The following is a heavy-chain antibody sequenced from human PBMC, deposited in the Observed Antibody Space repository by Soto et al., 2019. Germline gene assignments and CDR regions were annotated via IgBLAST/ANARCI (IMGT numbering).Heavy chain of an antibody. CDR1: GGSVSSGDYY. D-gene: IGHD3-9*01. J-gene: IGHJ5*02. Sequence: WETLSLTCTVSGGSVSSGDYYWSWIRQPPGKGLEWIAYIYYRGGTYYNPSLKSRVTISVDTSKNQFSLKLSSVTAADTAVYYCARYKSGFKWFDPWGQGTLVTVSS. V-gene: IGHV4-61*08. CDR3: ARYKSGFKWFDP. CDR2: IYYRGGT.